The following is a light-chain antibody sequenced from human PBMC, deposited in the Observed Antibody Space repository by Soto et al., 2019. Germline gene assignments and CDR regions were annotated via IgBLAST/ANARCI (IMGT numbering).Light chain of an antibody. CDR2: AAS. CDR1: QSIRSC. CDR3: QQSDRAPWT. J-gene: IGKJ1*01. Sequence: DIQMTQSPSSLSASIGDRVTITCRASQSIRSCLNWYQHKPGKAPNLLIFAASSLQTGVPSRFSGSGSGTDFTLTISSLHPEDFATYYCQQSDRAPWTFGQGTKVDIK. V-gene: IGKV1-39*01.